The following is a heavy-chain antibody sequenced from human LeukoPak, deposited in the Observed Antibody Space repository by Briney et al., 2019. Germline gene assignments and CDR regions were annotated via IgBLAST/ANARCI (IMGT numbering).Heavy chain of an antibody. V-gene: IGHV3-43D*03. D-gene: IGHD1-14*01. CDR1: GFTFDDYA. CDR2: ISWDGGST. Sequence: GGSLRLSCAASGFTFDDYAMHWVRQAPGKGLEWVSLISWDGGSTYYADSVKGRFTISRDNSKNSLYLQMNSLRAEDTALYYCAKVGRNYYYMDVWGKGTTVTVSS. J-gene: IGHJ6*03. CDR3: AKVGRNYYYMDV.